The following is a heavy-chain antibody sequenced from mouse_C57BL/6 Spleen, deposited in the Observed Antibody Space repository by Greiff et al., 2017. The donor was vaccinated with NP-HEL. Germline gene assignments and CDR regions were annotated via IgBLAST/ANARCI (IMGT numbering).Heavy chain of an antibody. V-gene: IGHV1-18*01. J-gene: IGHJ3*01. D-gene: IGHD2-2*01. Sequence: EVMLVESGPELVKPGASVKIPCKASGYTFTDYNMDWVKQSHGKSLEWIGDINPNNGGTIYNQKFKGKATLTVDKSSSTAYMELRSLTSEDTAVYYCARKDYGYDGFAYWGQGTLVTVSA. CDR2: INPNNGGT. CDR3: ARKDYGYDGFAY. CDR1: GYTFTDYN.